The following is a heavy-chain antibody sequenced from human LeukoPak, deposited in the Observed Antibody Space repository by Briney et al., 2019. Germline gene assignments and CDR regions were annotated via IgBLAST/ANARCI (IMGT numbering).Heavy chain of an antibody. CDR2: IYSSGST. Sequence: SETLSLTCTVSGGSISGYYWNWTRQPPGKGLEWIAYIYSSGSTNYNPSLKSRVTISVDTSKNQFSLKLSSVTAADTAVYYCARVSSGWLHFDYWGQGTLVTVSS. V-gene: IGHV4-59*08. D-gene: IGHD6-19*01. CDR1: GGSISGYY. CDR3: ARVSSGWLHFDY. J-gene: IGHJ4*02.